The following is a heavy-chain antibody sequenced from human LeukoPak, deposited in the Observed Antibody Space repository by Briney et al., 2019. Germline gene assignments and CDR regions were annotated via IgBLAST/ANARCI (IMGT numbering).Heavy chain of an antibody. D-gene: IGHD1-26*01. CDR3: TKDSGHHRTDC. V-gene: IGHV4-39*02. CDR1: GGSVNRSSYY. CDR2: VYYDGNT. Sequence: SETLSLTCSVSGGSVNRSSYYWGWIRQAPGKGLEWIGSVYYDGNTYYNPNPSLKSRATVSMDTSRNQFSLKLRSVTAADTAVYYCTKDSGHHRTDCWGQGTLVTVSS. J-gene: IGHJ4*02.